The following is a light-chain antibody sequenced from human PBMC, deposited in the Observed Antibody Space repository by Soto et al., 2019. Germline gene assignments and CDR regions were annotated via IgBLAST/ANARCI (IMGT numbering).Light chain of an antibody. Sequence: QPVLTQPPSATRSPGQSDTISCTGTSSDVGDHNYVSWYQQHPGKAPNLMIYEVSNRPSGVHDRFSGSKSGHTASLTVSRLQPQDDAEYYGSAYAASNSLYVFGTGTKVTV. CDR1: SSDVGDHNY. CDR3: SAYAASNSLYV. J-gene: IGLJ1*01. CDR2: EVS. V-gene: IGLV2-8*01.